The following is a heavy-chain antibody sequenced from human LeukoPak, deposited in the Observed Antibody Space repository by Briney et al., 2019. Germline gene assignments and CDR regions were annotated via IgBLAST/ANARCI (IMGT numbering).Heavy chain of an antibody. J-gene: IGHJ5*02. CDR1: GFTFSGYA. CDR3: AKDGEGPAFHSWLDP. CDR2: ITGSGEST. D-gene: IGHD7-27*01. V-gene: IGHV3-23*01. Sequence: GGSLRLSCAASGFTFSGYAMSWVRQAPGKGLEWVSTITGSGESTYYADTVQGRFTISRDSAKSTVYLQMNSLRAEDTAVYYCAKDGEGPAFHSWLDPWGQGTLVTVSS.